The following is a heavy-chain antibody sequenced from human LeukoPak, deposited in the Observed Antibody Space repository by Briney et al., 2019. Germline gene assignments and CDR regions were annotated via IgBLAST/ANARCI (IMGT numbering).Heavy chain of an antibody. Sequence: GSLRLSCAASGFTFSSYAMHWVRQAPGKGLEWVAVISYDGSNKYYADSVKGRFTISRDNSKNTLYLQMNSLRAEDTAVYYCARDFEAGDYVWYYYYYGMDVWGRGTTVTVSS. CDR3: ARDFEAGDYVWYYYYYGMDV. D-gene: IGHD4-17*01. V-gene: IGHV3-30-3*01. CDR1: GFTFSSYA. J-gene: IGHJ6*02. CDR2: ISYDGSNK.